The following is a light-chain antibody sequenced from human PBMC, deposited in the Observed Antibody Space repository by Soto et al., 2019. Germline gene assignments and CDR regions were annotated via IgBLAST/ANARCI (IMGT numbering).Light chain of an antibody. CDR3: TSYAGSNTFVV. V-gene: IGLV2-8*01. CDR2: EVT. CDR1: SSDVGGYNY. J-gene: IGLJ3*02. Sequence: QSALTQPPSASGSPGQSCAISCTGTSSDVGGYNYVSWYQQHPGKAPKLMIYEVTKRPSGVPDRFSGSKSGNTASLTVSGLQAEDEADYYCTSYAGSNTFVVYGGGTKVTVL.